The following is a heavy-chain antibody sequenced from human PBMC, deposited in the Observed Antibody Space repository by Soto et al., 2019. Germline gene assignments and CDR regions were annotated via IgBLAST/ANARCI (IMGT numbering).Heavy chain of an antibody. V-gene: IGHV1-18*01. J-gene: IGHJ4*02. CDR2: ISAYNGNT. Sequence: ASVKVSCKASGYTFTSYGISWVRQAPGQGLEWMGWISAYNGNTNYAQKLQGRVTMTTDTSTSTAYMELRSLRFDDTAVYYCARVTMIVVVSDYWGQGTLVTVSS. CDR1: GYTFTSYG. D-gene: IGHD3-22*01. CDR3: ARVTMIVVVSDY.